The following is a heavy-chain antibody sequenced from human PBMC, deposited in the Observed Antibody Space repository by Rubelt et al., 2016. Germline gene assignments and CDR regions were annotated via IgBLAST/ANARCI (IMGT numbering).Heavy chain of an antibody. Sequence: QLQLQESGPGLVKPSETLSLTCTVSGGAISSSSYYWGWIRQPPGKGLEGIGSNHYSGSTYYNPSLKRRVTISVDRSTHQFSLKLSSVTAADTAVDYCARLGEGGARWELRAPKDYWGQGTLVTVSS. CDR1: GGAISSSSYY. V-gene: IGHV4-39*01. D-gene: IGHD1-26*01. J-gene: IGHJ4*02. CDR3: ARLGEGGARWELRAPKDY. CDR2: NHYSGST.